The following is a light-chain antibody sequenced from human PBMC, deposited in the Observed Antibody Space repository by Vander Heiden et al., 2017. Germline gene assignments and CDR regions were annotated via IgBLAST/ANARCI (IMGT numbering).Light chain of an antibody. CDR1: SSNIGAGYD. Sequence: QSVLTQPPSVSGAPGQRVTISCTGSSSNIGAGYDVHWYQQLPGTAPKLLIYGNSNRPSGVPDRFSGSKSATSASLAIAGLQAEDEADYYCQSLDTSLSGYVFGTGTKVTVL. CDR3: QSLDTSLSGYV. CDR2: GNS. V-gene: IGLV1-40*01. J-gene: IGLJ1*01.